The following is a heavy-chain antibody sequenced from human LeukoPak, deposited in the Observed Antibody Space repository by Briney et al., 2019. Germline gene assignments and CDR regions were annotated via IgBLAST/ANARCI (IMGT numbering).Heavy chain of an antibody. CDR2: ISGSGGGT. J-gene: IGHJ4*02. CDR3: AKSIGGVVVVAADF. CDR1: GFTFSSYA. Sequence: GGSLRLPCAASGFTFSSYAMTWVRQAPGKGLEWVSVISGSGGGTHYADSVKGRFTLSRDNSKNNVFLQMNSLRAEDTAVYYCAKSIGGVVVVAADFWGQGTLVTVSS. D-gene: IGHD2-15*01. V-gene: IGHV3-23*01.